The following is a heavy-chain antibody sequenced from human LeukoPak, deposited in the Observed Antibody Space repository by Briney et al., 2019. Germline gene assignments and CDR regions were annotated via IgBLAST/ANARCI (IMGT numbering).Heavy chain of an antibody. Sequence: GGSLRLSCAASGFTFSNAWMSWVRQAPGKGLEWVGRIKSKTDGRTTDYAAPVKRRLTISRDDSKNTLYLQMNSLKTEDTAVYYCTTWRWGVPAAYWGQGTLVTVSS. V-gene: IGHV3-15*01. CDR2: IKSKTDGRTT. D-gene: IGHD2-2*01. CDR3: TTWRWGVPAAY. CDR1: GFTFSNAW. J-gene: IGHJ4*02.